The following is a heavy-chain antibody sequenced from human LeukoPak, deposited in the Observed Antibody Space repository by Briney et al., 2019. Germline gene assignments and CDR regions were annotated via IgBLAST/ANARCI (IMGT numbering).Heavy chain of an antibody. CDR1: GFTFDDYA. Sequence: QPGRSLRLSCAASGFTFDDYAMHWVRQAPGKGLEWVSGISWNSGSIGYADSVKGRFTISRDNAKKSLYLQMNSLRAEDTALYYCAKDIDSYRSGWYGGFDYWGQGTLVTVSS. J-gene: IGHJ4*02. D-gene: IGHD6-19*01. CDR2: ISWNSGSI. CDR3: AKDIDSYRSGWYGGFDY. V-gene: IGHV3-9*01.